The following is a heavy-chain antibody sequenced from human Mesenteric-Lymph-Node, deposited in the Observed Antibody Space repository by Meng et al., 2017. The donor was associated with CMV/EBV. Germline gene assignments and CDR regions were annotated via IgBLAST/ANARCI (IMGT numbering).Heavy chain of an antibody. V-gene: IGHV4-30-4*08. CDR3: AREDRSDRDTRWNWLDT. CDR1: GGSISSDNYY. CDR2: IYYSGYT. J-gene: IGHJ5*02. D-gene: IGHD5-24*01. Sequence: LRLSCTVSGGSISSDNYYWTWIRQPPGKGLEWIGLIYYSGYTYFNPSLKSRVTMSLDTSANQFSLDLTSMTAEDTAVYFCAREDRSDRDTRWNWLDTWGQGTLVTVSS.